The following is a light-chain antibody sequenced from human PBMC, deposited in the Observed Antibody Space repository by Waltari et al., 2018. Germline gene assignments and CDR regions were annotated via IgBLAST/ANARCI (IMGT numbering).Light chain of an antibody. Sequence: IQLTQSPSSLSASVGDRVTITCRASQGISSYLAWYQQNPGKPPKLLIYAASTLQSGVPSRFSGSGSGTEFTLTISSLQPEDFATYYCQQLNSYPVTFGPGTKVDIK. CDR1: QGISSY. J-gene: IGKJ3*01. V-gene: IGKV1-9*01. CDR3: QQLNSYPVT. CDR2: AAS.